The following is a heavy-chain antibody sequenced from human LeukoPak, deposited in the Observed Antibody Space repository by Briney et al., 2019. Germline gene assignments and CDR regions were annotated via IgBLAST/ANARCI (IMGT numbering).Heavy chain of an antibody. D-gene: IGHD3-9*01. V-gene: IGHV4-4*02. J-gene: IGHJ6*04. CDR3: ARGSDLTGYFSRFYYGLVV. CDR2: VYHSGST. Sequence: SGTLSLTCAVSGHSITSNNWWSWVRQPPGKGLEWIGEVYHSGSTNYHPSLKSRVTITVDKSNNQFSLKLTSVTAADTAVYYCARGSDLTGYFSRFYYGLVVRGKGTTVTVSS. CDR1: GHSITSNNW.